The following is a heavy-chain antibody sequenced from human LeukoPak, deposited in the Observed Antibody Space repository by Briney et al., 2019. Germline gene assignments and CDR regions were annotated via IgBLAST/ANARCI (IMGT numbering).Heavy chain of an antibody. CDR1: GFTFSRHG. J-gene: IGHJ4*02. CDR3: AKDFPHDY. Sequence: PGGSLRLSCVASGFTFSRHGMNWVRQAPGKGLEWVSGISPSGDIKYYVDSVKGRFTVSRDNSKNTLYLQINSLRDEDTAVYYCAKDFPHDYWGQGTLVTVSS. V-gene: IGHV3-23*01. CDR2: ISPSGDIK.